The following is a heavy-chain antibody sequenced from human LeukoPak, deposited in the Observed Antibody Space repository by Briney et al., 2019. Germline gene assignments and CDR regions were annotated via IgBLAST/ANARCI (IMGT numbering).Heavy chain of an antibody. CDR2: IYADGSS. CDR1: GGSVGSDNSY. D-gene: IGHD3-10*01. V-gene: IGHV4-61*02. CDR3: ARGYYYRT. J-gene: IGHJ4*02. Sequence: SETLSLTCTVSGGSVGSDNSYWNWIRQPAGKGLEWIGRIYADGSSTYNPSLKSRVTILVDTSKNQFSLRLSSMAAADTAVYYCARGYYYRTWGQGTLVTVSS.